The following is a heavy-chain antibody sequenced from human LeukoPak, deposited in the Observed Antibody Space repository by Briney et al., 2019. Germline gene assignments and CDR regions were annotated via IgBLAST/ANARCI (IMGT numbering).Heavy chain of an antibody. V-gene: IGHV1-46*04. CDR3: AREIPRLRITMIVGTLELFDY. J-gene: IGHJ4*02. CDR1: GYTFSYYY. Sequence: GASVKVSCKTSGYTFSYYYIHWVRQAPGQGLEWMGTINPSSGGSTYAQKLQGRVTVTRDMSTSTVYMELSSLRSEDTAVYYCAREIPRLRITMIVGTLELFDYWGQGTLVTVSS. D-gene: IGHD3-22*01. CDR2: INPSSGGS.